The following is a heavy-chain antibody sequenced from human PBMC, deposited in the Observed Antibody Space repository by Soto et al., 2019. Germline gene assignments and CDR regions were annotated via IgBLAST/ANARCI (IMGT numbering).Heavy chain of an antibody. J-gene: IGHJ6*02. V-gene: IGHV3-30-3*01. D-gene: IGHD3-9*01. Sequence: GGSLRLSCAASGFTFSSYAMHWVRQAPGKELEWVTVISYDGSNKYYADSVKGRFTISRDNSKNTLYLQMNSLRAEDTAVYYCARDLTDYDILTGDSYYYYGMDVWGQGTTVTVSS. CDR1: GFTFSSYA. CDR2: ISYDGSNK. CDR3: ARDLTDYDILTGDSYYYYGMDV.